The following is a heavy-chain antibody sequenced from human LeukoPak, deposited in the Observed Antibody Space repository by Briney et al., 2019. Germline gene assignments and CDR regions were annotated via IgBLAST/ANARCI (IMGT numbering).Heavy chain of an antibody. J-gene: IGHJ4*02. CDR2: IHAPGSS. CDR3: ARDLEDFDSPANDY. CDR1: GDSISGYY. Sequence: PSETLSLTCTVSGDSISGYYWAWIRQPAGKGLEWIGHIHAPGSSNYSPSFKSRVTMSIDMSNNQFSLRLNSVTAADTAMYYCARDLEDFDSPANDYWGQGTHVIVSP. V-gene: IGHV4-4*07. D-gene: IGHD2-15*01.